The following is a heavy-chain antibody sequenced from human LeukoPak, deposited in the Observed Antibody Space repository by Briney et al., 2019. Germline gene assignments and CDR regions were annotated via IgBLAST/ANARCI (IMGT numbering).Heavy chain of an antibody. CDR1: GGSISSYY. Sequence: SETLSLTCTVSGGSISSYYWSWIRQPPGKGLEWIGYIYTSGSTNHNPSLKSRVTISVDTSKNQFSLKLSSVTAADTAVYYCARRVQLAAAGTYYYYYYMDVWGKGTTVTVSS. CDR2: IYTSGST. V-gene: IGHV4-4*09. CDR3: ARRVQLAAAGTYYYYYYMDV. D-gene: IGHD6-13*01. J-gene: IGHJ6*03.